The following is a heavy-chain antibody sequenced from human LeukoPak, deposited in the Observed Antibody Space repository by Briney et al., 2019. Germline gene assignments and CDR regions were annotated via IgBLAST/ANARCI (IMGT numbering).Heavy chain of an antibody. V-gene: IGHV1-2*02. J-gene: IGHJ4*02. D-gene: IGHD5-24*01. CDR1: GYTFTDYY. CDR2: LNHNRGDT. CDR3: ARGRNIEMTTMSGGSDY. Sequence: ASVTVACKASGYTFTDYYMHWVRQAPGQGREWMGWLNHNRGDTNYAQKFQGRISMTRDTSISTAYMDLSDLRSDDTAVYYCARGRNIEMTTMSGGSDYWGQGTLVTVSS.